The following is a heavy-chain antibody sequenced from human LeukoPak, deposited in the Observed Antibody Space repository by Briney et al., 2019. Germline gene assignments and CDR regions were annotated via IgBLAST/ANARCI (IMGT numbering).Heavy chain of an antibody. CDR3: ARALRYCSSTSCYTGAFDI. CDR1: GGSISSYY. CDR2: IYYTGST. D-gene: IGHD2-2*02. Sequence: SETLSLTCTVSGGSISSYYWSWIRQPPGKGLEWIGYIYYTGSTNYNPSLKSRVTISVDTSKNQFSLKLSSVTAADTAVYYCARALRYCSSTSCYTGAFDICDQGTMVTVSS. V-gene: IGHV4-59*01. J-gene: IGHJ3*02.